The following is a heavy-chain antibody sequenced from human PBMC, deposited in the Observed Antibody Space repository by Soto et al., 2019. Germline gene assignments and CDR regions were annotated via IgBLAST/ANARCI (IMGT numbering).Heavy chain of an antibody. CDR1: GFTFSNAW. J-gene: IGHJ4*02. V-gene: IGHV3-15*01. CDR3: TTDPNKVPAAINFDY. Sequence: GGSLRLSCAASGFTFSNAWMSWVRQAPGKGLEWVGRIKSKTDGGTTDYAAPVKGRFTISRDDSKNTLYLQMNSLKTEDAAVYYCTTDPNKVPAAINFDYWGQGTLVTVSS. D-gene: IGHD2-2*01. CDR2: IKSKTDGGTT.